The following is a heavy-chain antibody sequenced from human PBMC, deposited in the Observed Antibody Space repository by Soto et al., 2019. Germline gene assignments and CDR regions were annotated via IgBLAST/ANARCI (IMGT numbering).Heavy chain of an antibody. CDR1: GGTFSSYA. CDR3: ARGQVGSGSYYYYGMDV. D-gene: IGHD6-19*01. V-gene: IGHV1-69*01. Sequence: QVQLVQSGAEVKKPGSSVKVSCKASGGTFSSYAISWVRQAPGQGLEWMGGIIPIFGTPNYAQKFQGRVTITADESTSTAYMELSSLRSEDTAVYYCARGQVGSGSYYYYGMDVWGQGTTVTVSS. CDR2: IIPIFGTP. J-gene: IGHJ6*02.